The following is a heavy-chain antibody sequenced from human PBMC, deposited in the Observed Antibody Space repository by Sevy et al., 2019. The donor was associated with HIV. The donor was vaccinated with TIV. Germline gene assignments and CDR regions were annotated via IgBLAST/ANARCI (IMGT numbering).Heavy chain of an antibody. CDR2: FCFGGSKI. J-gene: IGHJ4*02. V-gene: IGHV3-23*01. D-gene: IGHD2-8*01. CDR3: AREGCTQPHDY. Sequence: GSLRLSCAASGFTFSIYTMSWVRQAPGKGLEWVSTFCFGGSKIYYADSVKGRFTISRDNSRNTVDLQMNSLRADDTAVYYCAREGCTQPHDYWGQGTLVTVSS. CDR1: GFTFSIYT.